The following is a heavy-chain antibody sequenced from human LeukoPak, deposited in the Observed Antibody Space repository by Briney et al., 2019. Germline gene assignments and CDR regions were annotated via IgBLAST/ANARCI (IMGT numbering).Heavy chain of an antibody. CDR2: ISRSSSTV. Sequence: GGSLRLSCAASGFTFSRYGMNWVRQAPGXGLEWVSYISRSSSTVYYADSVKGRFTISRDNAKNSLYLQMNSLRDEDAAVYYCARGVGSYFDYWGQGTLVTVSS. V-gene: IGHV3-48*02. CDR1: GFTFSRYG. J-gene: IGHJ4*02. D-gene: IGHD3-10*01. CDR3: ARGVGSYFDY.